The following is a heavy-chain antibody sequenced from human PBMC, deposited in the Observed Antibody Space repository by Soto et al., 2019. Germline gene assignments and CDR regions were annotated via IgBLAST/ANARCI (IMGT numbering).Heavy chain of an antibody. CDR2: ISYDGSNK. CDR3: AKDAGRFLEWLRYYAMDV. V-gene: IGHV3-30*18. CDR1: GFTFSSYG. Sequence: QVQLVESGGGVVQPGRSLRLSCAASGFTFSSYGMHWVRQAPGKGLEWVAVISYDGSNKYYADSVKGRFTISRDNSKNTLYLQMNSLRAEDTTVYYCAKDAGRFLEWLRYYAMDVWGQGTTVTVSS. D-gene: IGHD3-3*01. J-gene: IGHJ6*02.